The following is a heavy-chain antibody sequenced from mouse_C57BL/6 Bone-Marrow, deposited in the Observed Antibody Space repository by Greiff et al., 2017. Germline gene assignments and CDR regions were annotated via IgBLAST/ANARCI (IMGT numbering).Heavy chain of an antibody. V-gene: IGHV1-26*01. Sequence: EVQLQQSGPELVKPGASVKISCKASGYTFTDYYMNWVKQSHGKSLEWIGDINPNNGGTSYNQKFKGKATLTVDKSSSTAYMELRSLTSEDSAVYYCARYFITTVVADYWGQGTTLTVSS. D-gene: IGHD1-1*01. CDR2: INPNNGGT. J-gene: IGHJ2*01. CDR1: GYTFTDYY. CDR3: ARYFITTVVADY.